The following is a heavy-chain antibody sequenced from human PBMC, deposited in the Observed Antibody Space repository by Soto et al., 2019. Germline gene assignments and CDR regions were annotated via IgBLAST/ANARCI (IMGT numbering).Heavy chain of an antibody. D-gene: IGHD6-13*01. Sequence: QVQLVQSGAEVKKPGSSVKVACKVSGDTFSNYVINWVRQAPGQGLEWMGAIVPIFRTANYAQKFQGRVTITADEFMITAYMELSGLRSDDTATYYCARETSAPGTFREDASDIWGQGTLVTVSS. CDR1: GDTFSNYV. V-gene: IGHV1-69*12. CDR3: ARETSAPGTFREDASDI. J-gene: IGHJ3*02. CDR2: IVPIFRTA.